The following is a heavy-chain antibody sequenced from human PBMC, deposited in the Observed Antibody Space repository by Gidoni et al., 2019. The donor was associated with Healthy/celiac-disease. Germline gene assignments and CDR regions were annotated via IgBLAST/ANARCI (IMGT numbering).Heavy chain of an antibody. V-gene: IGHV3-43*01. CDR1: GFTFDDDT. CDR3: AKDGCTNGVCYPYYYYYGMDV. J-gene: IGHJ6*02. CDR2: ISWDGGST. D-gene: IGHD2-8*01. Sequence: EVQLVESGGVVVQPGGSLRLSCAASGFTFDDDTMHWVRQAPGKGLEWVSLISWDGGSTYYADSVKGRFTISRNNSKNSLYLQMNSLRTEDTALYYCAKDGCTNGVCYPYYYYYGMDVWGQGTTVTVSS.